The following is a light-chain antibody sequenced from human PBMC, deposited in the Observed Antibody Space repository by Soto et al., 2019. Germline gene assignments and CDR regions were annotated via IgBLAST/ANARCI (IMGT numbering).Light chain of an antibody. CDR1: QSVLYSSNNKNY. V-gene: IGKV4-1*01. Sequence: DIVMTQSPDSLAVSLGERATINCKSSQSVLYSSNNKNYLVWYQQKPGQPPNLLLYWASTREPGVPDRFSGSGSGTDFTLTISSLQAEDVAVYYCQQYYSTPLAFGGGTKVDIK. J-gene: IGKJ4*01. CDR2: WAS. CDR3: QQYYSTPLA.